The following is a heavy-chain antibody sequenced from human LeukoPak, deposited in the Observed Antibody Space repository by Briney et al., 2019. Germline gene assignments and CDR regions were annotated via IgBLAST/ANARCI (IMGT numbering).Heavy chain of an antibody. CDR3: VRQRGSSGTINHFDP. D-gene: IGHD3-10*01. Sequence: GESLKISCETSGYNFTTYWIGWVRPVPGKGLEWGGAIYPDGFDGTHSTSFQGQVVISADRSIRTACLQWNSLKTSDTAMYYCVRQRGSSGTINHFDPWGQGTLVTVSS. CDR2: IYPDGFDG. J-gene: IGHJ5*02. V-gene: IGHV5-51*01. CDR1: GYNFTTYW.